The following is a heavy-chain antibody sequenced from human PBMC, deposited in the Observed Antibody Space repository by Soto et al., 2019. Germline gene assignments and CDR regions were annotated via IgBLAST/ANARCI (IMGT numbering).Heavy chain of an antibody. CDR3: ARLTRNDFWSGYYLNYYYGMDV. D-gene: IGHD3-3*01. Sequence: GEPLKICCKGSGYSFTSYWISWVREMPGKGLEWMGRIDPSDSYTNYSPSFQGHVTISADKSISTAYLQWSSLKASDTAMYYCARLTRNDFWSGYYLNYYYGMDVWGQGTTVTVSS. V-gene: IGHV5-10-1*01. CDR2: IDPSDSYT. J-gene: IGHJ6*02. CDR1: GYSFTSYW.